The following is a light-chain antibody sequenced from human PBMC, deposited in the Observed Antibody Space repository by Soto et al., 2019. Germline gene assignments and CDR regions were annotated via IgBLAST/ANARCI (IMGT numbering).Light chain of an antibody. CDR3: QQRSNWALT. CDR2: DAS. J-gene: IGKJ4*01. CDR1: QSVSSY. V-gene: IGKV3-11*01. Sequence: IVLTQSPATLSLSPGERATLSCRASQSVSSYLAWYQKKPGQAPRLLIYDASNRATGIPARFSGSGSGTDFTLTISSLEPEDFAVYYCQQRSNWALTFGGGTKVEIK.